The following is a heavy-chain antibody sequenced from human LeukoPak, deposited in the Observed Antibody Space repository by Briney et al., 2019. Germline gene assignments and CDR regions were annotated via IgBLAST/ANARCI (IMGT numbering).Heavy chain of an antibody. V-gene: IGHV4-39*01. CDR2: IYYSGST. CDR1: GVSISSSNYY. Sequence: PSETLSLTCTVSGVSISSSNYYWGWIRQPPGKGLEWIGTIYYSGSTNYNPSLKSRVTISVDTSKKLFSLKLSSVTAADTAVYYCARHRVAAVGTFYFDYRGQGTLVTVSS. CDR3: ARHRVAAVGTFYFDY. J-gene: IGHJ4*02. D-gene: IGHD6-13*01.